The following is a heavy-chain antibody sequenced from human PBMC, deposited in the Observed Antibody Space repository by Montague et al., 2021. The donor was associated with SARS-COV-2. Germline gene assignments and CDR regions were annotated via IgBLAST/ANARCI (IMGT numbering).Heavy chain of an antibody. CDR2: IFHSGST. J-gene: IGHJ5*02. D-gene: IGHD3-10*01. CDR1: GSSISSDNW. CDR3: ARRITMVRGVTKRNNWFDP. V-gene: IGHV4-4*02. Sequence: SETLSLTCTVSGSSISSDNWWSWVRQSPGKGLEWIGEIFHSGSTXXNPSLKSRVTMSVDKSKNDFSLNLSPVTAADTAMYYCARRITMVRGVTKRNNWFDPWGRGILVTVSS.